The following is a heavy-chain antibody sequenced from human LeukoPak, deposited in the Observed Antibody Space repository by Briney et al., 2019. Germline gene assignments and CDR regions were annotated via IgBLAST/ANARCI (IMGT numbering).Heavy chain of an antibody. CDR3: ARGLYDYYFDY. J-gene: IGHJ4*02. CDR1: GGSISNYY. Sequence: SETLSLTCTVSGGSISNYYWNWIRQPAGKGLEWIGRIYSTGSTNYNPSLKSRVTMSVDTSKNQFSLKLRSVAAADTAVYYCARGLYDYYFDYWGRGTLVTVSS. CDR2: IYSTGST. V-gene: IGHV4-4*07. D-gene: IGHD3-3*01.